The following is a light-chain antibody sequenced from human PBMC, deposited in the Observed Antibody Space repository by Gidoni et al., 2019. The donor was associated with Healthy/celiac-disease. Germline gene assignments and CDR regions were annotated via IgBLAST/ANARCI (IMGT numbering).Light chain of an antibody. CDR3: CSYAGSSTLYV. V-gene: IGLV2-23*02. J-gene: IGLJ1*01. Sequence: QSALTQPAFVSGSPGQSITISSTCTSSDVGSYNLVSWYQQHPGKAPKLMIYEVSKRPSGVANRFSGSKSGNTASLTIAGLQAEDEADYYCCSYAGSSTLYVFGTGTKVTVL. CDR1: SSDVGSYNL. CDR2: EVS.